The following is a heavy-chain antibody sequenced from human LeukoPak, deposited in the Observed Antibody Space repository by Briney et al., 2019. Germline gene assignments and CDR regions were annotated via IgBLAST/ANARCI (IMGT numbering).Heavy chain of an antibody. Sequence: SETLSLTCAVYGGSFSGYYWSWIRQPPGKGLEWIGEINHSGSTNYNPSLKSRVTISVDMSKNQFSLKLSSVTAADTAVYYCARAQYSSSWYYYYMDVWGKGTTVTVSS. D-gene: IGHD6-13*01. CDR3: ARAQYSSSWYYYYMDV. J-gene: IGHJ6*03. CDR1: GGSFSGYY. V-gene: IGHV4-34*01. CDR2: INHSGST.